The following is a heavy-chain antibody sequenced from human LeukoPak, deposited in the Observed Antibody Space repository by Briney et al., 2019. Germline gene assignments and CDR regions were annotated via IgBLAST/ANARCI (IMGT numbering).Heavy chain of an antibody. Sequence: PRASVKVSCKASGGTFSSYAISWVRQAPGQGLEWMGGIIPIFGTANYAQKFQGRVTITADESTSTAYMELSSLRSEDTAVYYCARDMGYCSSTSGYSDAFDIWGQGTMVTVSS. D-gene: IGHD2-2*02. CDR1: GGTFSSYA. J-gene: IGHJ3*02. CDR2: IIPIFGTA. V-gene: IGHV1-69*13. CDR3: ARDMGYCSSTSGYSDAFDI.